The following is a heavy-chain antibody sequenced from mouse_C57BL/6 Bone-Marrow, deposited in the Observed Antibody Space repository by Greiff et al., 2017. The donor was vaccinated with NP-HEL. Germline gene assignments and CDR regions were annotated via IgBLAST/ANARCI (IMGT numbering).Heavy chain of an antibody. D-gene: IGHD2-5*01. V-gene: IGHV5-12*01. J-gene: IGHJ4*01. CDR2: ISNGGGST. Sequence: DVKLVESGGGLVQPGGSLKLSCAASGFTFSDYYMYWVRQTPEKRLEWVAYISNGGGSTYYPDTVKGRFTISRDNAKNTLYLQMSRLKSEDTAMYYCARRYSNYDAMDYWGQGTSVTVSS. CDR1: GFTFSDYY. CDR3: ARRYSNYDAMDY.